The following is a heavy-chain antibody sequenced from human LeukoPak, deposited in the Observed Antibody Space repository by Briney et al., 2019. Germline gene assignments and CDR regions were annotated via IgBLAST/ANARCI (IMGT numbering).Heavy chain of an antibody. CDR1: GGSISSYY. CDR3: ARDTKPYYDFWSGYFDAFDI. V-gene: IGHV4-59*01. Sequence: SETLSLTCTVSGGSISSYYWSWIRQPPGKGLEWIGYIYYSGSTNYNPFLKSRVTISVDTSKNQFSLKLSSVTAADTAVYYCARDTKPYYDFWSGYFDAFDIWGQGTMVTVSS. D-gene: IGHD3-3*01. CDR2: IYYSGST. J-gene: IGHJ3*02.